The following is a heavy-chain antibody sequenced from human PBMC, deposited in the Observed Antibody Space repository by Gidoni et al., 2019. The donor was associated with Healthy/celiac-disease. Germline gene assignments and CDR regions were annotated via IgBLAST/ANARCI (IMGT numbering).Heavy chain of an antibody. J-gene: IGHJ4*02. Sequence: QVQLVQSGAEVKKPGASVKVSCKASGYTFTTHAIHWVRQAPGQRLEWMGSINAGNGDTKYSPKFQGRVTITRDTSASTAYMELSSLRSEDTAVYYCARSSGYYYIYDYWGQGTLVTVSS. CDR3: ARSSGYYYIYDY. V-gene: IGHV1-3*01. CDR1: GYTFTTHA. D-gene: IGHD3-22*01. CDR2: INAGNGDT.